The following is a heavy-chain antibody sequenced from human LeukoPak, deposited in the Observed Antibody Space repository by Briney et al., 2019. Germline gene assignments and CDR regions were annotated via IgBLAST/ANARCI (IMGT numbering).Heavy chain of an antibody. CDR1: GFTFGDYA. CDR3: TTDTSSYSFDY. CDR2: IRSKAYGGTT. Sequence: GGSLRLSCTASGFTFGDYAMSWVRQAPGKGLEWVGFIRSKAYGGTTEYAASVKGRFTISRDDSKSIAYLQMNSLKTEDTAVYYCTTDTSSYSFDYWGQGTLVTVSS. D-gene: IGHD2-2*01. J-gene: IGHJ4*02. V-gene: IGHV3-49*04.